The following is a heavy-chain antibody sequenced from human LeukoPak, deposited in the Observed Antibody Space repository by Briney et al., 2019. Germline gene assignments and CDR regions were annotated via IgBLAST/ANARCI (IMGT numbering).Heavy chain of an antibody. CDR3: ASHDYYYGSGTQLDY. CDR2: IYSGGST. V-gene: IGHV3-66*04. D-gene: IGHD3-10*01. Sequence: PGGSLRLSCAASGFTVSSNYMSWVRQAPGKGLEWVSVIYSGGSTYYADSVKGRFTISRDNSKNTLYLQMNSLRAEDTAVYYCASHDYYYGSGTQLDYWGQGTLVTVSS. CDR1: GFTVSSNY. J-gene: IGHJ4*02.